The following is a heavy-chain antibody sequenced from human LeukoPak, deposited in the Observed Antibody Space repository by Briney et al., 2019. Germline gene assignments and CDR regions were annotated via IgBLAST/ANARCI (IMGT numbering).Heavy chain of an antibody. CDR2: ISSSSSTI. Sequence: GGSLRLSCAASGLTFSSYSMNWVRQAPGKGLEWVSYISSSSSTIYYADSVKGRFTISRDNAKNSLYLQMNSLRAEDTAVYYCARDRDDILTGYSPDAFDIWGQGTMVTVSS. CDR3: ARDRDDILTGYSPDAFDI. V-gene: IGHV3-48*01. D-gene: IGHD3-9*01. CDR1: GLTFSSYS. J-gene: IGHJ3*02.